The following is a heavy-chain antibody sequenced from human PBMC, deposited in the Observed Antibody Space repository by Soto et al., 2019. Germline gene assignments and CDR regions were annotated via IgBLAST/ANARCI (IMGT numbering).Heavy chain of an antibody. Sequence: GGSLRLSCAVSGFTFGSYWMNWVRLIPGKGLERVAYIKPDGSATYYVDSVKGRFTISRDNAENSLYLQMNSLRVEDTSVYYCARAGYCGPGCYYYFDYWGQGTLVTVSS. J-gene: IGHJ4*02. D-gene: IGHD2-21*02. CDR2: IKPDGSAT. CDR3: ARAGYCGPGCYYYFDY. CDR1: GFTFGSYW. V-gene: IGHV3-7*01.